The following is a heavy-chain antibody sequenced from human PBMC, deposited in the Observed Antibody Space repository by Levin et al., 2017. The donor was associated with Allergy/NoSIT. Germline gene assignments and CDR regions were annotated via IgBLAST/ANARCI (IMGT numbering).Heavy chain of an antibody. J-gene: IGHJ4*02. CDR2: IYPGDSDT. CDR3: ARVYCSGGSCFWLDY. Sequence: PGGSLRLSCKGSGYSFTSYWIGWVRQMPGKGLEWMGIIYPGDSDTRYSPSFQGQVTISADKSISTTYVQWSSLKASDTAMYYCARVYCSGGSCFWLDYWGQGTLVTVSS. V-gene: IGHV5-51*01. D-gene: IGHD2-15*01. CDR1: GYSFTSYW.